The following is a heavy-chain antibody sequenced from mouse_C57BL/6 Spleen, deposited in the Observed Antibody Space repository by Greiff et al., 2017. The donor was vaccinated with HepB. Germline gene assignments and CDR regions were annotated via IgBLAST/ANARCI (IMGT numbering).Heavy chain of an antibody. J-gene: IGHJ4*01. CDR2: IYPRDGST. V-gene: IGHV1-85*01. D-gene: IGHD1-1*01. CDR1: GYTFTSYD. CDR3: ARSFTTVVATDYAMDY. Sequence: VHLVESGPELVKPGASVKLSCKASGYTFTSYDINWVKQRPGQGLEWIGWIYPRDGSTKYNEKFKGKATLTVDTSSSTAYMELHSLTSEDSAVYFCARSFTTVVATDYAMDYWGQGTSVTVSS.